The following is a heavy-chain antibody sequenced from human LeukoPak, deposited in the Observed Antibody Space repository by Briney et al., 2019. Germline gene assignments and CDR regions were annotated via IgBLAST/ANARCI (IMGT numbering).Heavy chain of an antibody. Sequence: GGSLRLSCAASGFTVSSNYMSWVRQAPGKGLEWVSVIYSGGSTYYADSVKDRFTISRDNSKTTLYLQMNSLRAEDTAVYYCARDRRPTIFGVVTIYYYYGMDVWGQGTTVTVSS. V-gene: IGHV3-66*01. D-gene: IGHD3-3*01. CDR2: IYSGGST. J-gene: IGHJ6*02. CDR3: ARDRRPTIFGVVTIYYYYGMDV. CDR1: GFTVSSNY.